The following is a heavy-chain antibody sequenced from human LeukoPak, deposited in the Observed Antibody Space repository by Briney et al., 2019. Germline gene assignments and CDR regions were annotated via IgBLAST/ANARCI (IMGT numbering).Heavy chain of an antibody. V-gene: IGHV3-23*01. CDR2: ISGSGGST. J-gene: IGHJ4*02. CDR3: AKYLTVVVVAPSNY. D-gene: IGHD2-15*01. CDR1: GFTFSSYA. Sequence: PGGSLRLSCAASGFTFSSYAMSWVRQAPGKGLGWVSAISGSGGSTYYADSVKGRFTISRDNSKNTLYPQMNSLRAEDTAVYYCAKYLTVVVVAPSNYWGQGTLVTVSS.